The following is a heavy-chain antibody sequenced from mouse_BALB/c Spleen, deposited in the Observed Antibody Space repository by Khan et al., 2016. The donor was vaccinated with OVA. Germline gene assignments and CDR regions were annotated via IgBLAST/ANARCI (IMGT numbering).Heavy chain of an antibody. J-gene: IGHJ3*01. Sequence: EVELVESGGGLVKPGGPLKLSCTTSGFTFSSYAMSWVRQTPEKRLEWVATISSGGDYTSYPDRDTGRFTISRDNAKRARYLQMSRLRSADTAMYYCARHNYGPFAYWGQGTLVTVSA. CDR1: GFTFSSYA. D-gene: IGHD1-1*01. CDR2: ISSGGDYT. V-gene: IGHV5-9-3*01. CDR3: ARHNYGPFAY.